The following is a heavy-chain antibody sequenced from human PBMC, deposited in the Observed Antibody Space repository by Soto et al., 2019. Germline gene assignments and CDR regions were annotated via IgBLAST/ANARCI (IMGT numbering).Heavy chain of an antibody. J-gene: IGHJ4*02. Sequence: QVQLVESGGGVVQPGRSLRLSCAASGFTFSSYAMHWVRQAPGKGLEWVAVISYDGSNKYYADSVKGRFTISRDNSKNTLYLQMNSLRAEDTAVYYCAREFARGLGGGGLASFDYWGQGTLVTVSS. D-gene: IGHD6-19*01. CDR2: ISYDGSNK. CDR3: AREFARGLGGGGLASFDY. CDR1: GFTFSSYA. V-gene: IGHV3-30-3*01.